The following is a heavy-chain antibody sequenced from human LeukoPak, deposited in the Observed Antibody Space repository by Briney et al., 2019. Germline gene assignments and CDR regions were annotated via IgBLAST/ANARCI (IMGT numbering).Heavy chain of an antibody. D-gene: IGHD4-17*01. CDR2: ISSSSSYT. Sequence: GGSLRLSCAASGFTFSDCYMSWIRQAPGKGLEWVSYISSSSSYTNYADSVKGRFTISRDNAKNSLYLQMNSLRAEDTAVYYCARAGDYLHYYYYYGMDVWGKGTTVTVSS. CDR1: GFTFSDCY. J-gene: IGHJ6*04. V-gene: IGHV3-11*06. CDR3: ARAGDYLHYYYYYGMDV.